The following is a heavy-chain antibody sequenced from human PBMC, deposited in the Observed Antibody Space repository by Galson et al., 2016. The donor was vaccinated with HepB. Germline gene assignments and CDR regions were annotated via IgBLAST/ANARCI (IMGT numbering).Heavy chain of an antibody. CDR2: IFYSGSS. CDR3: TSGLVRGVISF. J-gene: IGHJ4*02. CDR1: GGSISSGGYY. V-gene: IGHV4-31*03. D-gene: IGHD3-10*01. Sequence: LSLTCSVSGGSISSGGYYWSWIRQHPGKGLEWIGYIFYSGSSYYNPSLKSRVTISVDTSKNQFSLKLSSVTAADTAVYHCTSGLVRGVISFWGQGLLVSVSS.